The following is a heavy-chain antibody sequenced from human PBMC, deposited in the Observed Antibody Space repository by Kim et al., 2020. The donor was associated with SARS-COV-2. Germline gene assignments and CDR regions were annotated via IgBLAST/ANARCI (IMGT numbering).Heavy chain of an antibody. CDR1: GGSISSSSYY. CDR3: ANRSDDYGDFHYYFDY. Sequence: SETLSLTCTVSGGSISSSSYYWGWIRQPPGKGLEWIGSIYYSGSTYDNPSLKSRVTISVDTSKNQFSLKLSSVTAADTAVYYCANRSDDYGDFHYYFDYWGQGTLVTVSS. D-gene: IGHD4-17*01. J-gene: IGHJ4*02. CDR2: IYYSGST. V-gene: IGHV4-39*01.